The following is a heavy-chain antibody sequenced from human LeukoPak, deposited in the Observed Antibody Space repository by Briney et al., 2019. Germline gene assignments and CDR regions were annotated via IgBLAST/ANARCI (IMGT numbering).Heavy chain of an antibody. J-gene: IGHJ4*02. Sequence: SETLSLTCTVSGGSISSSGYYWGWIRQPPGKGLEWVGIIYYSGTTYYNPSLKSRVTISIDTSKNQFSLKLSSVTAADTAVYFCARNSPGVGCSGGSCYDYWGQGTLVTVSS. CDR3: ARNSPGVGCSGGSCYDY. CDR1: GGSISSSGYY. CDR2: IYYSGTT. D-gene: IGHD2-15*01. V-gene: IGHV4-39*07.